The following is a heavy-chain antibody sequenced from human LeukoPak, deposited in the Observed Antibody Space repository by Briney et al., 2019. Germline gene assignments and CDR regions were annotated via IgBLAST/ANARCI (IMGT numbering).Heavy chain of an antibody. CDR1: GLTVSSNY. Sequence: QTGGSLRLSCAASGLTVSSNYMSWVRQAPGKGLEWVSVIYSGGSTYYADSVKGRFTISRDNSKNTLYLQMNSLRAEDTAVYYCARGTDGGYVFHTYGMDVWGQGTTVTVSS. CDR2: IYSGGST. CDR3: ARGTDGGYVFHTYGMDV. J-gene: IGHJ6*02. D-gene: IGHD2-21*01. V-gene: IGHV3-66*01.